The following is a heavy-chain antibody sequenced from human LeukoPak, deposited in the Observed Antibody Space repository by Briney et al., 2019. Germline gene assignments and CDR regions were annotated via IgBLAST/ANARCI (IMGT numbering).Heavy chain of an antibody. D-gene: IGHD3-22*01. CDR1: GFTFSSYA. Sequence: GGFLRLSCAASGFTFSSYAMSWVRQAPGKGLEWVSAISGSGGSTYYADSVKGRFTISRDNAKNSLYLQMNSLRAEDTAVYYCASTPLSHYYDSSGYYYGYWGQGTLVTVSS. CDR2: ISGSGGST. J-gene: IGHJ4*02. V-gene: IGHV3-23*01. CDR3: ASTPLSHYYDSSGYYYGY.